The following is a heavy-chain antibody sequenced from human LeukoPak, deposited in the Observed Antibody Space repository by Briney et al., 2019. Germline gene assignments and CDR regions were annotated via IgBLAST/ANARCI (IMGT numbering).Heavy chain of an antibody. D-gene: IGHD3-10*01. CDR2: INHSGST. Sequence: SETLSLTCAVYGGSFSGYYWSWIRQPPGKGLEWIGEINHSGSTNYNPSLKSRVTISVDTSKNQFSLKLSSATAADTAVYYCARYGLWSTWAFDIWGQGTMVTVSS. V-gene: IGHV4-34*01. CDR3: ARYGLWSTWAFDI. CDR1: GGSFSGYY. J-gene: IGHJ3*02.